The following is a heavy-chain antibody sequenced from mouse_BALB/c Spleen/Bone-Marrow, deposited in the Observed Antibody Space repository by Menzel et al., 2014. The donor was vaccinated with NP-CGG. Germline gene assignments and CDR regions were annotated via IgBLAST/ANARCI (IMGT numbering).Heavy chain of an antibody. V-gene: IGHV1S81*02. CDR3: TRGRTWDFDY. J-gene: IGHJ2*01. Sequence: VKLVESGAELMKPGASVKLSCKASGYTFTSYYMYWVKRRPGQGLEWIGEINPSNGGTNFNEKFKSRATLTVDRSSSTAYMQLSSLTSEDSAVYYCTRGRTWDFDYWGQGTALTVSS. D-gene: IGHD4-1*01. CDR1: GYTFTSYY. CDR2: INPSNGGT.